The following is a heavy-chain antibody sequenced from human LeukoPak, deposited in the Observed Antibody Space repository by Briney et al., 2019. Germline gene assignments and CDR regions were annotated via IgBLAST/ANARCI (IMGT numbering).Heavy chain of an antibody. CDR1: GGSISSYY. CDR3: ALAYCGGDCYPLFDY. CDR2: IYSSGIT. D-gene: IGHD2-21*02. V-gene: IGHV4-4*07. J-gene: IGHJ4*02. Sequence: SETLSLTCTVSGGSISSYYWSWLRQPAGKGLEWIGRIYSSGITNYNPSLKSRVTMSVDPSKNQFSLKLSSVTAADTAVYYCALAYCGGDCYPLFDYWGQGTLVTVSS.